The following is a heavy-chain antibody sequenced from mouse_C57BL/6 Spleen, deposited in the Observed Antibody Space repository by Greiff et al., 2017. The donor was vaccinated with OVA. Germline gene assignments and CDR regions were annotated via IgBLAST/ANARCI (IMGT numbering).Heavy chain of an antibody. CDR3: ARGSKEGAMDY. V-gene: IGHV3-1*01. CDR1: GYSITSGYD. CDR2: ISYSGST. Sequence: DVQLQESGPGMVKPSQSLSLPCTVTGYSITSGYDWHWIRHFPGNKLEWMGYISYSGSTNYNPSLKSRISITHDTSKNHFFLKLNSVTTEDTATYYCARGSKEGAMDYWGQGTSVTVSS. J-gene: IGHJ4*01. D-gene: IGHD1-3*01.